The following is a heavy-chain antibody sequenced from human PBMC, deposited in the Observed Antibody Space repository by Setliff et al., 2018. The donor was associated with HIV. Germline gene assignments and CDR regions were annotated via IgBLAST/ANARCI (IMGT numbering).Heavy chain of an antibody. V-gene: IGHV1-2*02. D-gene: IGHD4-17*01. CDR1: GYIFTNYA. J-gene: IGHJ1*01. CDR2: ITPNSGGT. CDR3: ARDHGMWDYGGNVLLREYFLH. Sequence: ASVKVSCKASGYIFTNYAIHWVRQAPGQRLEWMGWITPNSGGTNYAQKFQGRVTMTRDTSISTAYMELSRLRSDDTAVYYCARDHGMWDYGGNVLLREYFLHWGQGTLVTVSS.